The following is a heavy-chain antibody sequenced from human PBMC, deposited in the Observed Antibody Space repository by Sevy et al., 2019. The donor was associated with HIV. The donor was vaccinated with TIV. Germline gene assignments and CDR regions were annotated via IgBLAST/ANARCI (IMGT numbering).Heavy chain of an antibody. V-gene: IGHV3-7*04. D-gene: IGHD3-22*01. CDR1: GFSFSTYW. CDR3: ARGNSGSFDY. J-gene: IGHJ4*02. Sequence: GGSLRLSCAASGFSFSTYWMHWVRQAPGKGLEWVANIKQDESEKYYVAFVKGRFTISRDKAKNSVYLQMNSLRPEETAIYYCARGNSGSFDYWGQGTLVTVSS. CDR2: IKQDESEK.